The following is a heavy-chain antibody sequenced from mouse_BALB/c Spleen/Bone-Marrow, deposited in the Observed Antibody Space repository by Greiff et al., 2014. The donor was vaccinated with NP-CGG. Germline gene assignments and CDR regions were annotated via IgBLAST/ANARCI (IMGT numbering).Heavy chain of an antibody. CDR2: IDPSDGET. V-gene: IGHV1-69*02. J-gene: IGHJ4*01. Sequence: QVQLQQSGAELVKPGAPVKLSCKASGYTFTSYWMNWVKQRPGRGLEWIGRIDPSDGETHYNQKFKDKATLTVDKSSSTAYIQLSSLTSEDSAVYYCARALGDGYYYAMDYWGQGTSVTVSS. CDR3: ARALGDGYYYAMDY. CDR1: GYTFTSYW. D-gene: IGHD2-3*01.